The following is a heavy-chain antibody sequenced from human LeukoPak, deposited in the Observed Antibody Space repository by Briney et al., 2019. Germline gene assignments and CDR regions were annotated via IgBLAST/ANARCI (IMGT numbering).Heavy chain of an antibody. D-gene: IGHD3-16*01. CDR1: GFTVSSNY. J-gene: IGHJ4*02. Sequence: GGSLRLSCAASGFTVSSNYMSWVRQAPGKGLEWVSVIYSGGSTYYADSVKGRFTISRDNSKNTLYLQMNSLRAEDTAVYYCALTMTTFGCVVLWGQGTLVTVSS. V-gene: IGHV3-53*01. CDR2: IYSGGST. CDR3: ALTMTTFGCVVL.